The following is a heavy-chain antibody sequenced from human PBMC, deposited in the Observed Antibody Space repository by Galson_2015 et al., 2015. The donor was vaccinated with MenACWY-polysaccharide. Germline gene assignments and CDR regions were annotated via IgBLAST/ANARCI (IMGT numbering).Heavy chain of an antibody. CDR1: GGAFSTYT. V-gene: IGHV1-69*08. J-gene: IGHJ4*02. CDR3: AAYCTTTNCYYRPFGY. D-gene: IGHD2-2*01. CDR2: ILPIYNTP. Sequence: SVKVSCKASGGAFSTYTFTWVRQAPGQGLEWMGTILPIYNTPNYAQPFLGRVTISADKSTSIVYMELNSLRSDDTAIYYCAAYCTTTNCYYRPFGYWGQGTLVAVSS.